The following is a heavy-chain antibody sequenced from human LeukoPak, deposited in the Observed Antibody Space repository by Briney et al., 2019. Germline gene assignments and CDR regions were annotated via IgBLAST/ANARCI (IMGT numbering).Heavy chain of an antibody. CDR2: IGVTGDT. D-gene: IGHD2-15*01. CDR3: TKEFCGSRAACAGGSYYDF. V-gene: IGHV3-13*01. Sequence: XXCXXSXXTXSKDDXHWVRHAPGKGLEWVAAIGVTGDTYYADSVKGRFTISREDAANSLYLQMRSLGAGDTALYYCTKEFCGSRAACAGGSYYDFWGRGALVTVSS. J-gene: IGHJ2*01. CDR1: XXTXSKDD.